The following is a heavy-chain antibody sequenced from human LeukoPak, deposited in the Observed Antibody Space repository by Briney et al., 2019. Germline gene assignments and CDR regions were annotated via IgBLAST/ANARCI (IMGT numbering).Heavy chain of an antibody. J-gene: IGHJ4*02. D-gene: IGHD6-13*01. Sequence: TGGSLRLSCAASGFIFSNYGMHWVRQAPGKGLEWAALILSDGSQKFYAESVKGRFTISRDNSKNTVFLQMNSLRADDTAKYYCAKDKAPGSWHTPSDFWGQGTLVTVSS. CDR3: AKDKAPGSWHTPSDF. CDR1: GFIFSNYG. V-gene: IGHV3-33*06. CDR2: ILSDGSQK.